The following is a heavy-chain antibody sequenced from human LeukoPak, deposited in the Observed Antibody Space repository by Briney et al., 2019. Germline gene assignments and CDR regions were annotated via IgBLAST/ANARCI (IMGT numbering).Heavy chain of an antibody. V-gene: IGHV4-34*01. CDR3: ARPKYSSSWYRGYFDY. CDR2: INHSGST. D-gene: IGHD6-13*01. CDR1: GGSFSGYY. J-gene: IGHJ4*02. Sequence: SETLSLTCAVYGGSFSGYYWSWIRQPPGKGLEWIGEINHSGSTNYNPSLKSRVTISVDTSKNQFSLKLSSVTAADTAVYYCARPKYSSSWYRGYFDYWGQGTLVTVSS.